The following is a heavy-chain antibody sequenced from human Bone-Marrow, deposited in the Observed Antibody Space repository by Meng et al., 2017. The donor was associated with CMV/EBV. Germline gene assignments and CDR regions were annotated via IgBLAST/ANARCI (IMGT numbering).Heavy chain of an antibody. CDR2: ISGSGGST. CDR1: GTSFSDYS. J-gene: IGHJ4*02. CDR3: AKNRPIVPAATFDY. V-gene: IGHV3-23*01. D-gene: IGHD2-2*01. Sequence: ETLSLTCAVHGTSFSDYSWTWIRHSPRKGLEWVSAISGSGGSTYYADSVKGRFTISRDNSKNTLYLQMNSLRAEDTAVYYCAKNRPIVPAATFDYWGQGTLVTVSS.